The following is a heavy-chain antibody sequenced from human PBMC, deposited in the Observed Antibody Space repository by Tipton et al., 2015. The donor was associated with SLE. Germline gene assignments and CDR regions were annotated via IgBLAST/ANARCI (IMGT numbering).Heavy chain of an antibody. Sequence: SLRLSCSASGFTFSSYAMHWVRQAPGKGLEYVSAISSNGGSTYYADSVKGRFTISRDNSKNTLYLQMNSLRAEDTAVYYCAKEPRNSFYYMDVWGKGTTVTVSS. CDR2: ISSNGGST. CDR3: AKEPRNSFYYMDV. CDR1: GFTFSSYA. D-gene: IGHD2/OR15-2a*01. J-gene: IGHJ6*03. V-gene: IGHV3-64*04.